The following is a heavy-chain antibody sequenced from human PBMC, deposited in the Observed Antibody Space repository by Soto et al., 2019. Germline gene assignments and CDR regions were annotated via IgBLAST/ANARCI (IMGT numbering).Heavy chain of an antibody. J-gene: IGHJ4*02. CDR1: GFTFSNFA. CDR2: LSGPGSA. CDR3: AKGPPAYIGYYFHY. Sequence: EMQLLESGGGLVQPGGSLRLSCAASGFTFSNFAMSWVRQAPGKGLEWVSSLSGPGSAHHADSVKGRFTISRDNSKNTLYLQMNNLRVEDTAVYFCAKGPPAYIGYYFHYWGQGTRVTVSS. V-gene: IGHV3-23*01. D-gene: IGHD4-4*01.